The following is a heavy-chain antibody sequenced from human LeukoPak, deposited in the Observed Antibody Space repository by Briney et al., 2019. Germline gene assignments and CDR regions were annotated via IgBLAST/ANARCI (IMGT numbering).Heavy chain of an antibody. CDR1: GYSFTSYW. J-gene: IGHJ4*02. V-gene: IGHV5-51*01. Sequence: GESLKISCKGSGYSFTSYWIGWVRQMPGKGLEWMGIIYPGDSDTRYSPSFQGQVTISADKSISTAYLQWSSLKASDTAMYYCARSSFSGGVAGLKGLSDYWGQGTLVTVSS. D-gene: IGHD6-19*01. CDR3: ARSSFSGGVAGLKGLSDY. CDR2: IYPGDSDT.